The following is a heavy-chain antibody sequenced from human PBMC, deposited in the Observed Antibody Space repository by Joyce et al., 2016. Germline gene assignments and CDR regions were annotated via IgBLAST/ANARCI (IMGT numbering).Heavy chain of an antibody. V-gene: IGHV3-49*04. CDR3: IRRKDGYNVFDY. CDR2: IRTMAYDGGTT. Sequence: EVHLVESGGGLVQPGRSLRLSCTVSGFTFGDHAMSWVRQAPGKGLEWVGYIRTMAYDGGTTSYAPSVKGRFTISRDDFKGIAYLQMNSLQTEDTAVYYCIRRKDGYNVFDYWGQGTLVTVSS. D-gene: IGHD5-24*01. J-gene: IGHJ4*02. CDR1: GFTFGDHA.